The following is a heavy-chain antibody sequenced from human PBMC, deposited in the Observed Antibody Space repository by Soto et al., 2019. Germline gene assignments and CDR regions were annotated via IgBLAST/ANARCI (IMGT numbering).Heavy chain of an antibody. D-gene: IGHD3-10*01. CDR3: ARSMVRGVITQPFDY. V-gene: IGHV5-51*01. CDR1: GYSFTSYW. J-gene: IGHJ4*02. Sequence: GESLKISCQGSGYSFTSYWIAWVRQMPGKGLEWMGIIYPGDSDTRYSPSFQGQVTISADKSISTAYLQWSSLKASDTAMYYCARSMVRGVITQPFDYWGQGTLVTVSS. CDR2: IYPGDSDT.